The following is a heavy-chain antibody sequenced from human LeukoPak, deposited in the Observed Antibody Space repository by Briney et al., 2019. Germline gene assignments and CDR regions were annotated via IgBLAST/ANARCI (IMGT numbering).Heavy chain of an antibody. CDR1: GFTFSSYS. CDR3: AKGNTAMADFDY. J-gene: IGHJ4*02. Sequence: GGSLRLSCAASGFTFSSYSINWVRQAPGKGLEWVSSISSSSSYIYYADSVKGRFTISRDNAKNSLYLQMNSLRAEDTAVYYCAKGNTAMADFDYWGQGTLVTVSS. D-gene: IGHD5-18*01. CDR2: ISSSSSYI. V-gene: IGHV3-21*01.